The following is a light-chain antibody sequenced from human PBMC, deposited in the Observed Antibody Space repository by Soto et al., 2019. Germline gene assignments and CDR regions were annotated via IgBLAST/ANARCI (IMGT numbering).Light chain of an antibody. CDR3: QQYDSDSYT. V-gene: IGKV1-5*03. J-gene: IGKJ2*01. CDR2: KAS. CDR1: QDVSQW. Sequence: DIQMTQSPSTLSASVGDGVIITCRASQDVSQWLAWYQQKPGKAPKLLIYKASQLESGVPSRFSGRGSGTEFTLTIRDLQPDDFATYFCQQYDSDSYTFGQGTKLDIK.